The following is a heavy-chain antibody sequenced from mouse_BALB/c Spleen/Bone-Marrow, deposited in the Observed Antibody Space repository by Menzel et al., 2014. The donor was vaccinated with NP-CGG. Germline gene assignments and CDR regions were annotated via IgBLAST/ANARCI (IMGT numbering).Heavy chain of an antibody. CDR3: AISVSLRAMDY. CDR1: GYSFTGYN. CDR2: IDPYYGGT. D-gene: IGHD1-1*01. J-gene: IGHJ4*01. Sequence: VQLQQSGPELEKPGASVKISCKASGYSFTGYNVNWVKQSNGKSLEWIGDIDPYYGGTSYNQKLKDEATLTVDKSSSTAYMQLKSLTSEDSAVYYCAISVSLRAMDYWGQGTSVTVSS. V-gene: IGHV1-39*01.